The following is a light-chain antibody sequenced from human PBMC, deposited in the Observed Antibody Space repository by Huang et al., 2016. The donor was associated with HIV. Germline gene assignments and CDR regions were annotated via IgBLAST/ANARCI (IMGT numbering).Light chain of an antibody. Sequence: EIVMTQSPATLSVSPGERATLSCRASQSVSSNLAWYQQKPGQGPRLLIYGASTRVTGIPARFSGSGSVTEFTLTISSLQSEDFAVYYCQQYNNWPYTFGQGTKLEIK. CDR2: GAS. CDR1: QSVSSN. V-gene: IGKV3-15*01. J-gene: IGKJ2*01. CDR3: QQYNNWPYT.